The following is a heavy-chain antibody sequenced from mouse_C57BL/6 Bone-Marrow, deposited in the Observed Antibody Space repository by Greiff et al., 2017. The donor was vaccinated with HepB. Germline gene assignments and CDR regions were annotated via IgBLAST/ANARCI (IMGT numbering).Heavy chain of an antibody. J-gene: IGHJ1*03. D-gene: IGHD1-1*01. CDR3: VRHYYGSSQYFDV. V-gene: IGHV10-1*01. CDR2: IRSKSNNYAT. Sequence: EVQGVESGGGLVQPKGSLKLSCAASGFSFNTYAMNWVRQAPGKGLEWVARIRSKSNNYATYYADSVKDRFTISRDDSESMLYLQMNNLKTEDTAMYYCVRHYYGSSQYFDVWGTGTTVTVSS. CDR1: GFSFNTYA.